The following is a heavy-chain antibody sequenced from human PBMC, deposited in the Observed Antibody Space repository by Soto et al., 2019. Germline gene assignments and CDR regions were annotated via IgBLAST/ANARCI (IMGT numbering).Heavy chain of an antibody. V-gene: IGHV4-59*01. J-gene: IGHJ4*02. CDR2: IYYSGST. D-gene: IGHD2-15*01. CDR1: GGSMSSYY. CDR3: ATGGSRGFGY. Sequence: PSETLSLTCTVSGGSMSSYYWNWMRQPPGKGLEWIGYIYYSGSTNYNPSLKSRVTISVDTSKNQFSLKLSSVTAADTAVYYCATGGSRGFGYWGQGTLVTVSS.